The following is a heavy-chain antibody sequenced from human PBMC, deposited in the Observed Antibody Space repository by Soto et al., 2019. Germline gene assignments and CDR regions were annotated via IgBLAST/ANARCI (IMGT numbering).Heavy chain of an antibody. CDR3: ATRIAEKRTVDY. CDR2: FDPEDGET. CDR1: GYTLTELS. J-gene: IGHJ4*01. Sequence: ASVKVSCKVSGYTLTELSMHWVRQAPGKGLEWMGGFDPEDGETIYAQKFQGRVTMTEDTSTDTAYMELSSLRSEDTAVYYCATRIAEKRTVDYWGHGTLFPVSS. D-gene: IGHD2-21*02. V-gene: IGHV1-24*01.